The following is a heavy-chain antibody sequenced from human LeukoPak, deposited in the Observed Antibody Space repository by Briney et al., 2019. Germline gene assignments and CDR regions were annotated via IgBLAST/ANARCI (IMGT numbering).Heavy chain of an antibody. J-gene: IGHJ4*02. CDR2: INAGNGNT. Sequence: ASVKVSCKASGYTFTSYGISWVRQAPGQRLEWMGWINAGNGNTKYSQKFQGRVTITRDTSASTAYMELSSLRSEDTAVYYCARGPYDSSGYDYWGQGTLVTVSS. D-gene: IGHD3-22*01. CDR1: GYTFTSYG. CDR3: ARGPYDSSGYDY. V-gene: IGHV1-3*01.